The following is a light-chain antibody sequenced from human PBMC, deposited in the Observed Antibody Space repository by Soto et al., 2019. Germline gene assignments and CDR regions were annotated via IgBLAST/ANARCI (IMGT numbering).Light chain of an antibody. CDR2: KAS. CDR3: KQGRHWPPT. V-gene: IGKV2-30*01. J-gene: IGKJ1*01. Sequence: DVVMTQSPLSLPVTLGQPASISCRSSQSLVYSDGNAYLNWFQQRPGQSSRRLIYKASNRDSGVTDRFSGSGSATDFTLRNNREETEDVEIYYCKQGRHWPPTFGRGTRVEIK. CDR1: QSLVYSDGNAY.